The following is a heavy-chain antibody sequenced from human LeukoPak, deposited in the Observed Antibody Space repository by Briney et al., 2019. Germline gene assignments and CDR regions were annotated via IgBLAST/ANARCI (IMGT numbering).Heavy chain of an antibody. CDR2: INPNSGGT. V-gene: IGHV1-2*02. Sequence: ASVKVSCTASGYTFTGYYMHWVRQAPGQGLEWMGWINPNSGGTNYAQKFQGRVTMTRDTSISTAYMELSRLRSDDTAVYYCARTDGYNSPIDYWGQGTLVTVSS. D-gene: IGHD5-12*01. CDR1: GYTFTGYY. CDR3: ARTDGYNSPIDY. J-gene: IGHJ4*02.